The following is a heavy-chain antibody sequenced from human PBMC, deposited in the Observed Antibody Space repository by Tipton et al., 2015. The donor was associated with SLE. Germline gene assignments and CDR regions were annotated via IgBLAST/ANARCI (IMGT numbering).Heavy chain of an antibody. CDR3: ARVPRTFYYDYSGHFDY. V-gene: IGHV4-31*03. CDR2: IYYTMSA. J-gene: IGHJ4*02. D-gene: IGHD3-22*01. Sequence: TLSLTCTVSGGSISSADYYWSWIRQHPGKGLEWIGYIYYTMSAYYNPSLKSRVIISLDTSKNHFSLKLSSVTAADTAVYYCARVPRTFYYDYSGHFDYWGPGTWSPSPQ. CDR1: GGSISSADYY.